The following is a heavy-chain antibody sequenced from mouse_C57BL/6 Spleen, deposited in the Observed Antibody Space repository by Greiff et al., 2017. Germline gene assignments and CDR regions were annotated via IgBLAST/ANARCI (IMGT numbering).Heavy chain of an antibody. V-gene: IGHV5-16*01. CDR3: ARDGDGNGWYVDV. D-gene: IGHD2-1*01. J-gene: IGHJ1*03. CDR1: GFTFSDYY. CDR2: INYDGSST. Sequence: EVKLVESEGGLVQPGSSMKLSCTASGFTFSDYYMAWVRQVPEKGLEWVANINYDGSSTYYLDSLKSRFIISRDNAKNILYLQMSSLKSEDTATYYGARDGDGNGWYVDVWGTGTTVTVAS.